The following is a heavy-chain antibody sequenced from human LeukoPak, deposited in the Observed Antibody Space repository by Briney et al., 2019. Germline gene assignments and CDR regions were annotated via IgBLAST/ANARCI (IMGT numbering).Heavy chain of an antibody. D-gene: IGHD5-18*01. Sequence: PSETLSLTCTVSGGSISSGDYYWSWIRQPPGKGLEWIGYIYYSGSTYYNPSLKSRVTISVDTSKNQFSLKLSSVTAADTAVYYCARYSYGSYYFDYWGQGTLVTVSS. CDR3: ARYSYGSYYFDY. CDR1: GGSISSGDYY. CDR2: IYYSGST. V-gene: IGHV4-30-4*02. J-gene: IGHJ4*02.